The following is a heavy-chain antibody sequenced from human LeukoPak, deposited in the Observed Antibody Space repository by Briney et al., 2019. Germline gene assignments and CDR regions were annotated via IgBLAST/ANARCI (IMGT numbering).Heavy chain of an antibody. V-gene: IGHV1-8*01. Sequence: ASVKVSCKTSGYTFTSYDINWVRQATGQGLEWMGWMNPNSGNTGYAQKFQGRVTMTRNTSTSTAYMELSSLRSEDTAVYYCARYEPLLRYFQHWGQGTPVTVSS. D-gene: IGHD1-14*01. CDR1: GYTFTSYD. J-gene: IGHJ1*01. CDR3: ARYEPLLRYFQH. CDR2: MNPNSGNT.